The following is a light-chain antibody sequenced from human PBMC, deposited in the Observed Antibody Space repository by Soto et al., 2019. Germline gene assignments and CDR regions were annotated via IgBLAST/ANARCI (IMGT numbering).Light chain of an antibody. CDR1: QDTGNY. V-gene: IGKV1-27*01. Sequence: DIQMTQSPSSLSASVGDRVTITCRASQDTGNYLAWYQQKPGKVPKLLIFAASALQSGVPSRFSGSGSGTDFSLTISSLQPEDVATYYCQVYNSDPPWTFGQVTKVEIK. CDR3: QVYNSDPPWT. J-gene: IGKJ1*01. CDR2: AAS.